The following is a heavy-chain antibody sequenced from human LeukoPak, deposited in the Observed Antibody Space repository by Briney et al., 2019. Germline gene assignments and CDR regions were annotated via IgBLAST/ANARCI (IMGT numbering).Heavy chain of an antibody. Sequence: GGSLRLSCAASGFTFSSYEMNWVRQAPGKGPEWVSSISSSSSYIYYADSVKGRFTISRDNAKNSLYLQMNSLRAEDTAVYYCARGGTYSSSSGDYWGQGTLVTVSS. CDR1: GFTFSSYE. D-gene: IGHD6-13*01. V-gene: IGHV3-21*01. CDR2: ISSSSSYI. CDR3: ARGGTYSSSSGDY. J-gene: IGHJ4*02.